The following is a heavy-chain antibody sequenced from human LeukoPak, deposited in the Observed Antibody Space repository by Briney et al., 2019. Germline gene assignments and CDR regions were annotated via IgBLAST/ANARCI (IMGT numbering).Heavy chain of an antibody. D-gene: IGHD3-10*01. CDR1: GFTVGRHG. V-gene: IGHV3-33*01. Sequence: GGSLRLSRVASGFTVGRHGIHWVRQPPGKGLEWVAVIRYDGSAYSYADSVKGRFTISRDNSKNTLYLQMSSLRAEDTAVYFCARDVWFGDYRWFDPWGQGTLVTVSS. J-gene: IGHJ5*02. CDR3: ARDVWFGDYRWFDP. CDR2: IRYDGSAY.